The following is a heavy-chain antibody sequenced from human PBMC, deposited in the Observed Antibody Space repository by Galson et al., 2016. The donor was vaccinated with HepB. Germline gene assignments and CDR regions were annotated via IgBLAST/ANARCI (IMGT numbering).Heavy chain of an antibody. CDR2: ISYDTNNK. CDR3: ARALTGIVATGGH. V-gene: IGHV3-30*04. CDR1: GFTFSNYA. D-gene: IGHD5-12*01. J-gene: IGHJ4*02. Sequence: SLRLSCAGSGFTFSNYALHWVRQAPGKGLEWVALISYDTNNKYYADSVKGRFTISRDDSKNTLYPQMNSLRPEETAVYYCARALTGIVATGGHWGQGTQVTVSS.